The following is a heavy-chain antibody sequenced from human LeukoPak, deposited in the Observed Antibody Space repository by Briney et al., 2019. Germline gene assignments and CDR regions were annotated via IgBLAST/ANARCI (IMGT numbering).Heavy chain of an antibody. J-gene: IGHJ4*02. CDR2: ISSSGSTI. CDR3: ARVGPTDGGIVRWVFDY. CDR1: GFTFSDYY. V-gene: IGHV3-11*04. D-gene: IGHD4-23*01. Sequence: PGGSLRLSCAASGFTFSDYYMSWIRQAPGKGLEWVSYISSSGSTIYYADSVKGRFTISRDNAKNALYLQMTSLRAEDTAVYYCARVGPTDGGIVRWVFDYWGQGTLVTVSS.